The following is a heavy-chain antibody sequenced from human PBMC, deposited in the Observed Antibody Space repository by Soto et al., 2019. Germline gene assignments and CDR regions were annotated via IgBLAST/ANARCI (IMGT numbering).Heavy chain of an antibody. V-gene: IGHV3-30*18. J-gene: IGHJ5*02. Sequence: QVQLVESGGGVVQPGRSLRLSCAASGFNFRRYGMHWVRQAPGKGLEWVAVISYDGSNKYYADSVKGRFTISRDDSKNTLKLQMNSLRSKDTAMYYCAKDSVEGGDIVVMVYASNWFDPWGQGTLVTVSS. CDR2: ISYDGSNK. CDR1: GFNFRRYG. CDR3: AKDSVEGGDIVVMVYASNWFDP. D-gene: IGHD2-8*01.